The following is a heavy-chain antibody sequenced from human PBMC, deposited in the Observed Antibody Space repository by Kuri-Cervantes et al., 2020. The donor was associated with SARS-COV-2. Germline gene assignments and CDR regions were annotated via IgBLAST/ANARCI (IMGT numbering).Heavy chain of an antibody. CDR2: ISSSSSTT. CDR3: ARDPYCSSTSCYTGYYYYGMDV. J-gene: IGHJ6*02. CDR1: GFTFSSYS. Sequence: GESLKISCAASGFTFSSYSMNWVRQAPGKGLEWVSYISSSSSTTYHADSVKGRFTISRDNAKNSLYLQMNSLRAEDTAVYYCARDPYCSSTSCYTGYYYYGMDVWGQGTTVTVSS. D-gene: IGHD2-2*02. V-gene: IGHV3-48*01.